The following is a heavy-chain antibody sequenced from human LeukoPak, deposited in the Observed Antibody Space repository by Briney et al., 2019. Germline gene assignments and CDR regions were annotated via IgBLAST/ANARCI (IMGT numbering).Heavy chain of an antibody. CDR2: VNSDGRTT. V-gene: IGHV3-74*01. D-gene: IGHD6-13*01. Sequence: DGSLRLSRAASGLPFSNYLMHWVGQAPGTGVVWVLRVNSDGRTTNYADSVKGRFTISRDNAENTRYMRMSSLRPEDTAVYYCARGYYSSSRFDSWGQGTLVTVSS. J-gene: IGHJ4*02. CDR3: ARGYYSSSRFDS. CDR1: GLPFSNYL.